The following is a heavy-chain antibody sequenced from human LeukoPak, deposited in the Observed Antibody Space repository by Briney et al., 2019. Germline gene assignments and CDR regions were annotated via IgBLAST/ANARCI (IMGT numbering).Heavy chain of an antibody. D-gene: IGHD2-2*01. CDR3: ARSLGACSSSICWHYFGY. V-gene: IGHV4-30-4*01. CDR1: GGSSTRGDYY. J-gene: IGHJ4*02. Sequence: TPSQTLSLTCSVSGGSSTRGDYYWSWIRQPPGKGLEWIGYISYSGNTYYNPSLKSRVTISSDTSKNQFSLILSSMTATDTAVYSCARSLGACSSSICWHYFGYGGKGNLVPVS. CDR2: ISYSGNT.